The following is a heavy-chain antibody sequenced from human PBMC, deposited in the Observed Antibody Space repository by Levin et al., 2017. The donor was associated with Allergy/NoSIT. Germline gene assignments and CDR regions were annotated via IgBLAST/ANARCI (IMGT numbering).Heavy chain of an antibody. J-gene: IGHJ6*02. CDR1: GFTFSDYY. Sequence: PGGSLRLSCAASGFTFSDYYMSWIRQAPGKGLEWVSYISSSGSTIYYADSVKGRFTISRDNAKNSLYLQMNSLRAEDTAVYYCARAPGIAAAATPNYYYYGMDVWGQGTTVTVSS. D-gene: IGHD6-13*01. CDR3: ARAPGIAAAATPNYYYYGMDV. V-gene: IGHV3-11*01. CDR2: ISSSGSTI.